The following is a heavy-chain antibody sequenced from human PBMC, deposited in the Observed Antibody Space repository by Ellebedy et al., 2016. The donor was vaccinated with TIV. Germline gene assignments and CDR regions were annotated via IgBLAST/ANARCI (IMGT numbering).Heavy chain of an antibody. Sequence: SVKVSXXASGGTFSSYAISWVRQAPGQGLEWMGRIIPILGIANYAQKFQGRVTITADKSTSTAYMELSSLRSEDTAVYYCARGDSNTWSYGMDVWGQGTTVTVSS. CDR1: GGTFSSYA. CDR2: IIPILGIA. D-gene: IGHD2/OR15-2a*01. CDR3: ARGDSNTWSYGMDV. J-gene: IGHJ6*02. V-gene: IGHV1-69*04.